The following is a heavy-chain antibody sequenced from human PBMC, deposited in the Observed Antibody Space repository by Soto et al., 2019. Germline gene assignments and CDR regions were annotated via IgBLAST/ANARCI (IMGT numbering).Heavy chain of an antibody. Sequence: SETLSLTCAVYGGSFSGYYWSWIRQPPGKGLEWIGEVNHSEGTNYNPSLKSRVTISVDTSKNQFSLKLSSVTAADTAVYYCARGGSPRYSSSSRFRLYQYDYWGQGTLVTVSS. CDR2: VNHSEGT. J-gene: IGHJ4*02. V-gene: IGHV4-34*01. CDR1: GGSFSGYY. D-gene: IGHD6-6*01. CDR3: ARGGSPRYSSSSRFRLYQYDY.